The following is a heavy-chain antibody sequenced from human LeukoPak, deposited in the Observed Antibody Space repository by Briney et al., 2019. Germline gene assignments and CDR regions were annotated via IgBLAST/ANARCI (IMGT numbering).Heavy chain of an antibody. CDR2: IKGSSTDK. Sequence: GGSLRLSCEASGFFFSDYSMNWVRQAPGKGLEWISYIKGSSTDKTYADSVKGRFNIYRDDAKNSLFLQMGSLRAEDTAVYYCVRDHYWAFDYWGQGILVTVSS. V-gene: IGHV3-48*01. CDR1: GFFFSDYS. D-gene: IGHD2-8*02. CDR3: VRDHYWAFDY. J-gene: IGHJ4*02.